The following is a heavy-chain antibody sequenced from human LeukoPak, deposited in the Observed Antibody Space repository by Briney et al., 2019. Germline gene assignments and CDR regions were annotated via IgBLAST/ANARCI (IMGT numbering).Heavy chain of an antibody. Sequence: PSETLSLTCTVSGGSISSYYWSWIRQPPGKGLEWIGYIYYSGSTYYNPSLKSRVTISVDTSKNQFSLKLSSVTAADTAVYYCARHEELLRNFDYWGQGTLVTVSS. CDR3: ARHEELLRNFDY. CDR1: GGSISSYY. CDR2: IYYSGST. D-gene: IGHD1-26*01. V-gene: IGHV4-59*08. J-gene: IGHJ4*02.